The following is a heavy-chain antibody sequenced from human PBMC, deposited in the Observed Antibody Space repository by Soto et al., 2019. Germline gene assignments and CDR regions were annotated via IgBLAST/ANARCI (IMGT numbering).Heavy chain of an antibody. V-gene: IGHV4-61*01. CDR3: ASSPGRGASYWADY. J-gene: IGHJ4*02. CDR2: IYCSWSA. Sequence: PSETLSLTCTLSGGSVSSGSYYWSWIRQPPGKGLEWIGYIYCSWSAKNHPSLNSRVTLSVDTSNNQYSLKLSSVTAADTAVYSCASSPGRGASYWADYWGQGTMVTVSS. CDR1: GGSVSSGSYY. D-gene: IGHD2-8*02.